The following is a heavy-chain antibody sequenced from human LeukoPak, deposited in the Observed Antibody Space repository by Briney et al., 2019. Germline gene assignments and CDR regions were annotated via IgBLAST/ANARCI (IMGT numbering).Heavy chain of an antibody. D-gene: IGHD3-3*01. CDR3: ARGSTSYYDFWSGYQHPLYYGMDV. V-gene: IGHV4-34*01. CDR2: INHSGST. J-gene: IGHJ6*02. Sequence: SETLSLTCAVYGGSLSGYFWSWIRQPPGKGLEWIGEINHSGSTSHNPSLKSRVTISVDTSKNQFSLKLSSVTAADTAVYYCARGSTSYYDFWSGYQHPLYYGMDVWGRGTTVTVSS. CDR1: GGSLSGYF.